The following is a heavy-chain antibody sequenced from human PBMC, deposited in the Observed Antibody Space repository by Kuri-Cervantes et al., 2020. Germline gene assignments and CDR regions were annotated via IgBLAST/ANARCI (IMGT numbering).Heavy chain of an antibody. CDR2: IKSKTDGATA. V-gene: IGHV3-15*01. CDR1: GFTFSGSA. Sequence: GGSLRLSCAASGFTFSGSAMHWVRQASGKGLEWVGRIKSKTDGATADYAAPVKGRFTISRDDSKNTLHLQMDSLETEDTAMYYCATEGSYYDTSGPLFRGAFDIWGQGTMVTVSS. J-gene: IGHJ3*02. CDR3: ATEGSYYDTSGPLFRGAFDI. D-gene: IGHD3-22*01.